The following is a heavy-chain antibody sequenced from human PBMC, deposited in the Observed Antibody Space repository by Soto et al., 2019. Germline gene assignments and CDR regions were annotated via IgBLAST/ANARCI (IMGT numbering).Heavy chain of an antibody. CDR1: RGTLSDHG. Sequence: QVQLEQSGAEVKKPGSSVKISCKASRGTLSDHGVSWLRQAPGQGLEWMGGTTPVFNTANYAPKFQGRVTIAADKSTNIAYMELGSLRSDDTAFYYCARGVYGSGNYYTGPSAFDIWGQGTLVIVSS. D-gene: IGHD3-10*01. CDR3: ARGVYGSGNYYTGPSAFDI. J-gene: IGHJ3*02. CDR2: TTPVFNTA. V-gene: IGHV1-69*06.